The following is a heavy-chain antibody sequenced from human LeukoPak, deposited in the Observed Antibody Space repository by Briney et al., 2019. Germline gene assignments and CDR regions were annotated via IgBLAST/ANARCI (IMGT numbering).Heavy chain of an antibody. V-gene: IGHV3-21*06. J-gene: IGHJ3*02. CDR1: GFTFDDYG. CDR2: ISSRGSYT. Sequence: GGSLRLSCAASGFTFDDYGMSWVRQAPGKGLEWVSYISSRGSYTYYADSVKGRFTISRDNAKNSLYLQMNSLRAEDTAVYYCARIDAFDIWGQGTMVTVSS. CDR3: ARIDAFDI.